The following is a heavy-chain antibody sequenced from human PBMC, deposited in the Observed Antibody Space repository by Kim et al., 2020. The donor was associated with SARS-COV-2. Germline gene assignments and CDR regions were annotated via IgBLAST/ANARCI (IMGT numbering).Heavy chain of an antibody. CDR3: ARGYMYSSGSDCCPFDY. CDR1: GFTVSSNY. D-gene: IGHD2-21*02. J-gene: IGHJ4*02. V-gene: IGHV3-53*01. CDR2: IYSDGST. Sequence: GGSLRLSCAASGFTVSSNYMSWVRQAPGKGLEWVSVIYSDGSTYYADSVKGRFTISRDNSKNTLYLQMNSLRAEDTAVFYCARGYMYSSGSDCCPFDYWGLGTLVTVSS.